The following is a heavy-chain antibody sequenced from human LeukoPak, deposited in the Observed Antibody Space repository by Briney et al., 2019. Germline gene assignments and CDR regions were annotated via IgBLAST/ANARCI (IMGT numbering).Heavy chain of an antibody. V-gene: IGHV4-59*01. J-gene: IGHJ4*02. CDR2: TYYNVST. D-gene: IGHD5-12*01. CDR1: GGSITGYY. CDR3: ARSRGYSGFVY. Sequence: PSETLSLTCTVSGGSITGYYWNWIRQPPGKGLEWIGFTYYNVSTNYNPSLRSRLTISVDTSKNQLSLKLNSVTAADTAVYYCARSRGYSGFVYWGQGTLVSVSS.